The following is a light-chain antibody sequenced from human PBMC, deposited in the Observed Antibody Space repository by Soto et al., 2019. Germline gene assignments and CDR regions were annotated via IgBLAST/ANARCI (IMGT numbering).Light chain of an antibody. CDR3: QQYGSSSYT. CDR1: QSVSSSY. V-gene: IGKV3-20*01. Sequence: EIVLTQSPGTLSLSPGERATLSCRASQSVSSSYLAWYQQKPGQAPRLLIYVASSRATGIPDRFSGSGSGTDLTLTISRLEPEDFAVYYCQQYGSSSYTFGQGNKLEI. J-gene: IGKJ2*01. CDR2: VAS.